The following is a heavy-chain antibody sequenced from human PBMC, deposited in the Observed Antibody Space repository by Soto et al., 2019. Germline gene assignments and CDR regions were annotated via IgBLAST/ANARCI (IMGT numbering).Heavy chain of an antibody. CDR2: IYYSGST. CDR3: ARVLFGRGNWFDP. CDR1: GGSISSYY. Sequence: QVQLQESGPGLVKPSETLSLTCTVSGGSISSYYWSWIRQPPGKGLEWIGYIYYSGSTNYTPSLKSRVTISVDTSKNQSSLKLSSVTAADTAVYYCARVLFGRGNWFDPWGQGTLVTVAS. V-gene: IGHV4-59*01. D-gene: IGHD3-3*01. J-gene: IGHJ5*02.